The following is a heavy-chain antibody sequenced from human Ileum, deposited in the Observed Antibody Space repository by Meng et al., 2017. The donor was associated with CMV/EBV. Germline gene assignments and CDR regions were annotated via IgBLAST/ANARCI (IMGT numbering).Heavy chain of an antibody. CDR1: GYTFTSYY. J-gene: IGHJ4*02. CDR3: ARGANYASYRVDY. D-gene: IGHD1-7*01. Sequence: QLRESGAEGQTPGASVKVSCKASGYTFTSYYIHWVRQAPGQGLEWMGWINPNNGDTNYAQKFQGGVTMTRDTSINTAYMEVTSADTAVYYCARGANYASYRVDYWGQGTLVTSPQ. V-gene: IGHV1-2*02. CDR2: INPNNGDT.